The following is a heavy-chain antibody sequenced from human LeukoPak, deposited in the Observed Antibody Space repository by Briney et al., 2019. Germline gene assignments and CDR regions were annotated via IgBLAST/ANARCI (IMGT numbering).Heavy chain of an antibody. CDR3: ASGKFNGGYFFDY. CDR1: GGSISSSSYY. V-gene: IGHV4-39*07. D-gene: IGHD2-8*01. Sequence: SETLSLTCTVSGGSISSSSYYWGWIRQPPGKGLEWIGSIHYSGSTYYNPSLKSRVTISVDTSKNQFSLKLSSVTAADTAVYYCASGKFNGGYFFDYWGQGTLVTVSS. CDR2: IHYSGST. J-gene: IGHJ4*02.